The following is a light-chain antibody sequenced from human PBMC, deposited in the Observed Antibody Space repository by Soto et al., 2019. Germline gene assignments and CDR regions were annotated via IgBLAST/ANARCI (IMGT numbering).Light chain of an antibody. J-gene: IGKJ1*01. V-gene: IGKV1-5*01. Sequence: DIQMTQSVSTVSASVGDRVTITCRASQSIRKFLAWYQQKPGKAPNLLIYDASTLASGVPSRFSGSGSGTEFTLTISSLQPDDFVTYYCQQYSSYWTFGQGTKVDIK. CDR3: QQYSSYWT. CDR1: QSIRKF. CDR2: DAS.